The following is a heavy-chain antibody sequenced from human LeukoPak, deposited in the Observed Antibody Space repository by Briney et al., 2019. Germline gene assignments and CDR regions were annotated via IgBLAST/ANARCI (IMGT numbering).Heavy chain of an antibody. D-gene: IGHD2-8*01. CDR3: TTDIVLMVYAIRCGY. V-gene: IGHV3-15*01. CDR1: GFTFSNAW. J-gene: IGHJ4*02. Sequence: GGSLRLSCAASGFTFSNAWMSWVRQAPGKGLEWVGRIKSKTDGGTTDYAAPVKGRFTISRDDSKNTLYLQMSSLKTEDTAVYYCTTDIVLMVYAIRCGYWGQGTLVTVSS. CDR2: IKSKTDGGTT.